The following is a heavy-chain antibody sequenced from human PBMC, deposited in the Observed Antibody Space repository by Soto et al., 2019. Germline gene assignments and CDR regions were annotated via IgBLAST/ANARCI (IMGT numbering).Heavy chain of an antibody. CDR1: GGSVSSGSYY. CDR3: ARDSRYYYDSSGANDAFDI. V-gene: IGHV4-61*01. Sequence: QVQLQESGPGLVKPSETLSLTCTVSGGSVSSGSYYWSWIRQPPGKGLEWIGYIYYSGSTNYNPSLKSRVTISVDTSKNQFSLKLSSVTAADTAVYYCARDSRYYYDSSGANDAFDIWGQGTMFTVSS. J-gene: IGHJ3*02. CDR2: IYYSGST. D-gene: IGHD3-22*01.